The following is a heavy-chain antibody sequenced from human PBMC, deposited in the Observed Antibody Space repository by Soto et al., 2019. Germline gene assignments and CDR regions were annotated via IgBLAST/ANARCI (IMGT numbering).Heavy chain of an antibody. Sequence: SLRLSCAASGFSISSYWMHWVRQAPGKGLVWVSRLNSEGKSTSYADSVKGRFTISRDNAKNTLYLQMNSLRAEDTAVYYCARDPYGLDVWGQGTTVTVSS. CDR2: LNSEGKST. J-gene: IGHJ6*02. CDR3: ARDPYGLDV. CDR1: GFSISSYW. V-gene: IGHV3-74*01.